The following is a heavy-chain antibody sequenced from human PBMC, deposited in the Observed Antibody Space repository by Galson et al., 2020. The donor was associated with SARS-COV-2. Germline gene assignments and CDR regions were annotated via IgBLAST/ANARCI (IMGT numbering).Heavy chain of an antibody. Sequence: GESLKISCAASGFTFSTDWMSWVRQAPGKGLEWVANINKDGSQKHYVDSVKGRFTVSRDNAKNSLYLQMNSLRGEDTAVYYCAREWGYWGQGTLVTVSS. D-gene: IGHD3-16*01. CDR1: GFTFSTDW. V-gene: IGHV3-7*01. CDR3: AREWGY. J-gene: IGHJ4*02. CDR2: INKDGSQK.